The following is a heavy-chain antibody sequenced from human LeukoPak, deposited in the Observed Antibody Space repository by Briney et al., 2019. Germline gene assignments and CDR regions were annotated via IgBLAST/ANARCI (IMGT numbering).Heavy chain of an antibody. CDR3: AREFDWLFDY. CDR2: IYYSGTP. V-gene: IGHV4-59*01. D-gene: IGHD3-9*01. Sequence: SETLSLTCAVSGGSMSNYYWSWIRQPPGKGLEWLASIYYSGTPTYNPSLKGRATISVATSKNQFSLKVRSVTAADTAMYYCAREFDWLFDYWGQGALVTVSS. CDR1: GGSMSNYY. J-gene: IGHJ4*02.